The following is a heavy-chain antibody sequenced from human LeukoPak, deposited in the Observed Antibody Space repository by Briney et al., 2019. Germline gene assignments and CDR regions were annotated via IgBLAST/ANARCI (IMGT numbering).Heavy chain of an antibody. D-gene: IGHD6-19*01. Sequence: GGSLRLSCAASGFTFSSYGMHWVRQAPGKGLEWVAFIRYDGSNKYYADSVKGRFTISRDNSKNTLYLQMNSLRAEDTAVYYCAKAAGIAVAGKHWGQGTLVTVSS. J-gene: IGHJ1*01. V-gene: IGHV3-30*02. CDR2: IRYDGSNK. CDR3: AKAAGIAVAGKH. CDR1: GFTFSSYG.